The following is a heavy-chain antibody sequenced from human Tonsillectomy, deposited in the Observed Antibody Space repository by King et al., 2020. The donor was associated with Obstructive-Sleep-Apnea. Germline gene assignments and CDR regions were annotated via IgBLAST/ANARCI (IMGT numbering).Heavy chain of an antibody. Sequence: VQLVESGAEVKKPGTSVKVSCKAFGYTFTGYYIHWVRQAPGQGLEWMGWINPNSGATNYAQRFQGRVTMTRDTSISTAYMELSRLRSDDTAVYYCARDRETWELLQSRHDVFDIWGQGTMVTVSP. CDR1: GYTFTGYY. D-gene: IGHD1-26*01. J-gene: IGHJ3*02. CDR3: ARDRETWELLQSRHDVFDI. V-gene: IGHV1-2*02. CDR2: INPNSGAT.